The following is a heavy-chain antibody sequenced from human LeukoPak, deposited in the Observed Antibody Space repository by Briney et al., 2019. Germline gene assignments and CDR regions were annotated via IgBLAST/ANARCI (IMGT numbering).Heavy chain of an antibody. D-gene: IGHD3-3*01. CDR2: INHSGST. CDR3: ARSKLRFLEWLLDY. J-gene: IGHJ4*02. Sequence: PSETLSLTCAVYGGSFSGYYWSWIRQPPGKGLEWIGEINHSGSTYYNPSLKSRVTISVDTSKNQFSPKLSSVTAADTAVYYCARSKLRFLEWLLDYWGQGTLVTVSS. CDR1: GGSFSGYY. V-gene: IGHV4-34*01.